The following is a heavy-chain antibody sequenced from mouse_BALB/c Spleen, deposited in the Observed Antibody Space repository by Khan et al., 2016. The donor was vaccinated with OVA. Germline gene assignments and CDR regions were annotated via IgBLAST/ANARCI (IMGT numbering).Heavy chain of an antibody. CDR3: ARRNYYGSSSCFGY. CDR1: GYTFSSYW. Sequence: QVQLKESGAELMKPGASVKISCKATGYTFSSYWIEWVKQRPGHGLEWIGEILPGSGRNNYNEKFKGKATFTADTSSNTAYMQLSSLTSEASAVFYCARRNYYGSSSCFGYGGQGTLVTVSA. CDR2: ILPGSGRN. D-gene: IGHD1-1*01. J-gene: IGHJ3*01. V-gene: IGHV1-9*01.